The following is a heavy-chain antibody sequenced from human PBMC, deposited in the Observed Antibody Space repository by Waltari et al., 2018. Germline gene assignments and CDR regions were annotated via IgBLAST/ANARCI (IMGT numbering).Heavy chain of an antibody. D-gene: IGHD1-26*01. V-gene: IGHV3-74*01. CDR1: GFTFGDYW. CDR3: AKDGKVEDYSHMDV. CDR2: INIDGGYI. Sequence: EVQLVESGGGLVQPGGSLRLSCAASGFTFGDYWMHWVRQPPGKGLEWVSRINIDGGYISYTDSVKCRFTISRDNAKNTLFLQLNSLRPEDAGLYYCAKDGKVEDYSHMDVWGTGTTVTVSS. J-gene: IGHJ6*04.